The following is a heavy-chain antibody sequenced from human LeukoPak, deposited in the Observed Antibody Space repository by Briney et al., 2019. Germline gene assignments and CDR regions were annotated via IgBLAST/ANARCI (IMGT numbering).Heavy chain of an antibody. CDR2: IIPILGIA. Sequence: SVKVSCKDSLGTFSSYAISWVRQAPGQGLEWMGRIIPILGIANYAQQFQGKVTITADKSTGTPYMELSSLRSEDTAVYYCARDGVPTFGGQGTGLSVS. CDR1: LGTFSSYA. CDR3: ARDGVPTF. J-gene: IGHJ4*02. D-gene: IGHD2/OR15-2a*01. V-gene: IGHV1-69*04.